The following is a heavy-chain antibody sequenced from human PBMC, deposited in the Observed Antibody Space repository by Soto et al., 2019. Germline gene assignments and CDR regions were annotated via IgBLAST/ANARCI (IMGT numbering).Heavy chain of an antibody. CDR3: AGEKGGGSYLDY. CDR2: MNPNSGNT. V-gene: IGHV1-8*01. D-gene: IGHD1-26*01. Sequence: QVQLVQSGAEVKKPGASVKVSCKASGYTFTSYDINWVRQATGQGLEWMGWMNPNSGNTGYAQKFQGRVPRTRYTSISTAYMELSSLRSEATAVYYCAGEKGGGSYLDYWGQGTLVTVSS. J-gene: IGHJ4*02. CDR1: GYTFTSYD.